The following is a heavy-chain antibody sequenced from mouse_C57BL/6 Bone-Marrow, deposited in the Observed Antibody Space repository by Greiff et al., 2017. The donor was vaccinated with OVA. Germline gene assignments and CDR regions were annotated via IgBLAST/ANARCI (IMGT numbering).Heavy chain of an antibody. CDR3: ARYETHARDY. Sequence: QVQLQQSGAELVKPGASVKLSCKASGYTFTSYWMHWVKQRPGRGLEWIGRIDPNSGGTKYNEKFKSKATLTVDTPYCTAYMQHSSLTAEDSAFYYCARYETHARDYWGQETAVTVAA. CDR2: IDPNSGGT. CDR1: GYTFTSYW. J-gene: IGHJ4*01. D-gene: IGHD2-12*01. V-gene: IGHV1-72*01.